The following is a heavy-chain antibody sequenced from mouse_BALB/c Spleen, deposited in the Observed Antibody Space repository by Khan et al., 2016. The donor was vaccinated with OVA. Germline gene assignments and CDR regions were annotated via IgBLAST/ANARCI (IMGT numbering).Heavy chain of an antibody. V-gene: IGHV2-6-1*01. D-gene: IGHD2-14*01. J-gene: IGHJ4*01. CDR2: IWSDGST. CDR3: ARHDRYFYAMDY. CDR1: GFSLTSYG. Sequence: QVQLKESGPGLVAPSQCLSITCTISGFSLTSYGVHWVRQPPGKGLEWLVVIWSDGSTTYNSALKSRLSITKDNSKSQVFLKMNSLQIDDTAMYYCARHDRYFYAMDYWGQGTSVTVSS.